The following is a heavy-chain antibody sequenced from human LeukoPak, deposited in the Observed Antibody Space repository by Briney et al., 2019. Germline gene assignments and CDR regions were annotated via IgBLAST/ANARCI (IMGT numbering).Heavy chain of an antibody. V-gene: IGHV3-21*01. CDR3: PRQPSIYCSSTSCHRLRDY. CDR1: GFTFSSYS. J-gene: IGHJ4*02. CDR2: ISSSSSYI. D-gene: IGHD2-2*01. Sequence: GGSLRLSCAASGFTFSSYSMNWVRQAPGKGLEWVSSISSSSSYIYYADSVKGRFTISRDNAKNSLYLQMNSLRAEDTAVYYCPRQPSIYCSSTSCHRLRDYWGQGTLVTVSS.